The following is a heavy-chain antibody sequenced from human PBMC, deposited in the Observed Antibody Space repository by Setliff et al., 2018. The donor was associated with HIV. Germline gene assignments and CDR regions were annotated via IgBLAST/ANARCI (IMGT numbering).Heavy chain of an antibody. CDR2: VYYSGST. D-gene: IGHD3-22*01. Sequence: LSLTCTVSGDPISTYYWSWVRKPPGKGLEWIGYVYYSGSTSYSPSLRGRVTMSVDKSKNQFSLKLTSVTAADTAVYYCARYYYDRSGSSAPYYFMDVWGKGTTVTVSS. V-gene: IGHV4-59*08. J-gene: IGHJ6*03. CDR3: ARYYYDRSGSSAPYYFMDV. CDR1: GDPISTYY.